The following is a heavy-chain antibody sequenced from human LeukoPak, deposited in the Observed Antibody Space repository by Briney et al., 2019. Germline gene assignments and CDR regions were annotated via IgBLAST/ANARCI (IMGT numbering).Heavy chain of an antibody. Sequence: SETLSLTCTVSGGSVSSGSYYWSWIRQPPGQGLEWIGYIYYSGSTNYNPSLKSRVTISVDTSKNQFSLKLSSVTAADTAVYYCLQGSSSGDYWGQGTLVTVSS. D-gene: IGHD6-25*01. J-gene: IGHJ4*02. CDR3: LQGSSSGDY. CDR2: IYYSGST. V-gene: IGHV4-61*01. CDR1: GGSVSSGSYY.